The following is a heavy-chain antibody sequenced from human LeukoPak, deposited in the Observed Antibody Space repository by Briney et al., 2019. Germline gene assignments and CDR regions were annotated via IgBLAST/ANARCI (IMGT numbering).Heavy chain of an antibody. Sequence: PGGSLRLSCAASGFTLSSYWMHWVRQAPGKGLVWVSHINIDGSNTRYADSVKGRFTISRDNAKNTLYLQMNSLRVDDTAVYYCATSRTFDYWGQGTLVTVSS. V-gene: IGHV3-74*01. CDR2: INIDGSNT. CDR1: GFTLSSYW. J-gene: IGHJ4*02. CDR3: ATSRTFDY.